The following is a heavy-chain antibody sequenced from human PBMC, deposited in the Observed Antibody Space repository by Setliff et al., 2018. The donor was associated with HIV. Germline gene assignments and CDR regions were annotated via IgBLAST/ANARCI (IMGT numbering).Heavy chain of an antibody. CDR3: ARGVNFDY. Sequence: PSETLSLTCTVSGDSVSNVGYYWGWIRQSPGKGLEWIGSIYYSGSTSYNPSLTSRVTISADTSRNQFSLKLTSVTAADTAIYYCARGVNFDYWGQGTQVTVSS. V-gene: IGHV4-39*07. CDR1: GDSVSNVGYY. J-gene: IGHJ4*02. D-gene: IGHD3-3*01. CDR2: IYYSGST.